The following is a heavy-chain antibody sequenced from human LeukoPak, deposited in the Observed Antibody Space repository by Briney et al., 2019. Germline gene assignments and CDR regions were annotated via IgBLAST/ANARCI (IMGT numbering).Heavy chain of an antibody. CDR2: MNQDGSQR. D-gene: IGHD4-17*01. V-gene: IGHV3-7*01. J-gene: IGHJ4*02. CDR1: GFTFGNYA. Sequence: GGSLRLSCAASGFTFGNYAMSWVRQAPGRGLEWVANMNQDGSQRGYVDSVKGRFTISRDNAKNSLFLQMNSLRVEDTAVYYCARDPAYGALDFWGQGTLVTVSS. CDR3: ARDPAYGALDF.